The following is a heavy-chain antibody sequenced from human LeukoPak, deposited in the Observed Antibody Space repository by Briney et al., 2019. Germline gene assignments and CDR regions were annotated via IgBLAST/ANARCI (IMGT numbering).Heavy chain of an antibody. V-gene: IGHV1-69*05. Sequence: VASVKVSCKASGGTLSSYAISWERQAPEQGLEWMGGIIPILGTTNYAQRFQGRVTITTDESTSTAYMELSSLRSEDTAVYYCARSGVGIAAAGFEYWGQGTLVTVPS. CDR1: GGTLSSYA. CDR2: IIPILGTT. J-gene: IGHJ4*02. CDR3: ARSGVGIAAAGFEY. D-gene: IGHD6-13*01.